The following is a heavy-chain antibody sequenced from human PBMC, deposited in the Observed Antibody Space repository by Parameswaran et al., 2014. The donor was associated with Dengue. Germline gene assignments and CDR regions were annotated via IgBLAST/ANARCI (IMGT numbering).Heavy chain of an antibody. CDR3: ARDFAFDI. J-gene: IGHJ3*02. V-gene: IGHV1-46*04. Sequence: PGASVKVSCKASGYTFTSYYLHWVRQAPGQGLEWMGIINPSGGSTRYAQKLQGRVTMTRDTSTRTFYMELSSLRSEDTAMYYCARDFAFDIWGQGTMVTVSS. CDR2: INPSGGST. CDR1: GYTFTSYY.